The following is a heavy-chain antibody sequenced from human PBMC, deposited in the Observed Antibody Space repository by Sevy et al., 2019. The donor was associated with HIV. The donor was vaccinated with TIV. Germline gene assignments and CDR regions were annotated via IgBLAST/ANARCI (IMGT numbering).Heavy chain of an antibody. CDR1: GYTFNNCG. Sequence: ASVKVSCKTSGYTFNNCGVGWVRQAPGQGLEWMAWISIFTGNTHFGENFQGRVTLTTDTSTNTAYMELRSLGSDDTAVYYCARTPDGGATIYDFWGQGTLVTVSS. J-gene: IGHJ4*02. D-gene: IGHD5-12*01. CDR3: ARTPDGGATIYDF. CDR2: ISIFTGNT. V-gene: IGHV1-18*01.